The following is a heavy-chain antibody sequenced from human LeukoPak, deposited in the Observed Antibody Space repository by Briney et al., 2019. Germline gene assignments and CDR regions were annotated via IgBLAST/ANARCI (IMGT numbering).Heavy chain of an antibody. J-gene: IGHJ4*02. Sequence: GGSLRLSCAASGFTFSSYAMSWVRQAPGKGLEWVSAISGSGGSTYYADSVKGRFTISRDNSKNTLYLQMNSLRAEDTAVYYCAKDSPYCSSTNCYFAYWGQGTLVTVSS. CDR3: AKDSPYCSSTNCYFAY. CDR1: GFTFSSYA. D-gene: IGHD2-2*01. CDR2: ISGSGGST. V-gene: IGHV3-23*01.